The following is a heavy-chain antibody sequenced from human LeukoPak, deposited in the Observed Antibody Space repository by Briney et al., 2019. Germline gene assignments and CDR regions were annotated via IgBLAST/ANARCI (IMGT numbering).Heavy chain of an antibody. CDR2: MNPKSGYT. CDR1: GYTFTTYD. J-gene: IGHJ4*02. CDR3: MRVAGSADY. D-gene: IGHD6-19*01. V-gene: IGHV1-8*01. Sequence: ASVKVSCKASGYTFTTYDINWVRQATEQGLEWMGWMNPKSGYTGSAQKFQGRVTMTRDTSISTAYMELSSLRTEDTAVYYCMRVAGSADYWGQGTLVTVSS.